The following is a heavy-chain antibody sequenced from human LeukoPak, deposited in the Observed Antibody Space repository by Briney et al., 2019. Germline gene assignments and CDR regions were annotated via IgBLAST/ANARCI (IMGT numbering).Heavy chain of an antibody. CDR1: GYTFTSYY. Sequence: GASVKVSCKASGYTFTSYYMHWVRQAPGQGLEWMGWINPNSGGTNYAQKFQGRVTMTRDTSISTAYMELSRLRSDDTAVYYCARVEYYDFWSGYSQSGDAFDIWGQGTMVTVSS. D-gene: IGHD3-3*01. CDR3: ARVEYYDFWSGYSQSGDAFDI. J-gene: IGHJ3*02. CDR2: INPNSGGT. V-gene: IGHV1-2*02.